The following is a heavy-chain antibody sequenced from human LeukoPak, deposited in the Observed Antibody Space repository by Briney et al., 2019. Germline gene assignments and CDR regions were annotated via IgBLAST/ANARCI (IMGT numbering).Heavy chain of an antibody. Sequence: GGSLTLSCAASGFIFDDYAMHCVRQPAGKGLEWVSCISWISGSIGYADSVKGRFTISRDNAKNSLYLQMNSLRAEDTAVYYCARDLRPPDAFDIWGQGTMVTVSS. V-gene: IGHV3-9*01. J-gene: IGHJ3*02. CDR3: ARDLRPPDAFDI. CDR1: GFIFDDYA. CDR2: ISWISGSI.